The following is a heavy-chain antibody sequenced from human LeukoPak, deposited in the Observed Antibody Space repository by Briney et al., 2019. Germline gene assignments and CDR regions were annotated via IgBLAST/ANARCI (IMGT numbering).Heavy chain of an antibody. D-gene: IGHD4-17*01. Sequence: PGGSLRLSCAASGFTFSSYAMSWVRQAPGKGLEWVAVISYDGSNKYYADSVKGRFTISRDNSKNTQYLQMNSLRAEDTAVYYCATTRYGDYRRFDYWGQGTLVTVSS. CDR2: ISYDGSNK. J-gene: IGHJ4*02. CDR3: ATTRYGDYRRFDY. CDR1: GFTFSSYA. V-gene: IGHV3-30*03.